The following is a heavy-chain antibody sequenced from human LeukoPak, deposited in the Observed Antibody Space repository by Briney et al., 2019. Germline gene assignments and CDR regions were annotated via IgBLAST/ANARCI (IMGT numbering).Heavy chain of an antibody. Sequence: SETLSLTCTVSGGSISSSSYYWGWIRQPPGKGLEWIGSIYYSGSTYYNPSLKSRVTISVDTSKNQFSLKLSSVTAADTAVYYCASLGYCSGGSCYSPWGQGTLVTVSS. CDR3: ASLGYCSGGSCYSP. CDR2: IYYSGST. D-gene: IGHD2-15*01. J-gene: IGHJ5*02. CDR1: GGSISSSSYY. V-gene: IGHV4-39*07.